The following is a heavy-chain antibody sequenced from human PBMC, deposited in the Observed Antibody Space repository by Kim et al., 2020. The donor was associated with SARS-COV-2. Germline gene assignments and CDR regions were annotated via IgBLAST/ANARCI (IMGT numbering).Heavy chain of an antibody. Sequence: GGSLRLSCAASGFTFSDYYMSWIRQAPGKGLEWVSYISSSGSTIYYADSVKGRFTISRDNAKNSLYLQMNSLRAEDTAVYYCARDREVAATANWFDPWGQGTLVTVSS. CDR2: ISSSGSTI. D-gene: IGHD2-15*01. V-gene: IGHV3-11*01. CDR3: ARDREVAATANWFDP. J-gene: IGHJ5*02. CDR1: GFTFSDYY.